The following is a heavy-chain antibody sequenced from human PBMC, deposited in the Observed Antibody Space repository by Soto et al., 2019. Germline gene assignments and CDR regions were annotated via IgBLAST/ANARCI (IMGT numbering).Heavy chain of an antibody. J-gene: IGHJ4*01. CDR2: IYYSGST. V-gene: IGHV4-59*01. CDR1: GGSISSYY. CDR3: AREHYYGSGCYYLPQDYFAY. D-gene: IGHD3-10*01. Sequence: SETLSLTCTVSGGSISSYYWSWIRQPPGKGLEWIGYIYYSGSTNYNPSLKSRVTISVDTSKNQFSLKLSSVTAADTAVYYCAREHYYGSGCYYLPQDYFAYRSQGTPVTVSS.